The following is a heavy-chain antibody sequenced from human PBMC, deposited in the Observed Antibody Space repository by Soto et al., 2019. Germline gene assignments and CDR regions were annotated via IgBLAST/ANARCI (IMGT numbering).Heavy chain of an antibody. Sequence: QVQLQESGPGLVKPSQTLSLTCTISGGSISSGGYYWSWIRQHPGKGLEWIGYIYYSGSTYYNPSLKSRVTISVDTSKNQCALKLRSVTAADTAVYYCARQRDGYNYRYFDYWGQGTLVTVSS. D-gene: IGHD5-12*01. CDR2: IYYSGST. CDR1: GGSISSGGYY. CDR3: ARQRDGYNYRYFDY. V-gene: IGHV4-31*03. J-gene: IGHJ4*02.